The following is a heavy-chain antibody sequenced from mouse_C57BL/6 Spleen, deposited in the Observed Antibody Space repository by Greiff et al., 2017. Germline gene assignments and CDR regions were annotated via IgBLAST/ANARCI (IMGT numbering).Heavy chain of an antibody. D-gene: IGHD2-3*01. CDR1: GYSFTSYY. V-gene: IGHV1-66*01. CDR2: IYPGSGNT. CDR3: ATAIYDGYYDWYFDV. Sequence: VMLVESGPELVKPGASVKISCKASGYSFTSYYIHWVKQRPGQGLEWIGWIYPGSGNTKYNEKFKGKATLTADTSSSTAYMQLSSLTSEDSAVYYCATAIYDGYYDWYFDVWGTGTTVTVSS. J-gene: IGHJ1*03.